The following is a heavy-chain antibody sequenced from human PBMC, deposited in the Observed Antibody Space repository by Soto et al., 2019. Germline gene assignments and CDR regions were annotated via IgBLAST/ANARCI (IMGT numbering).Heavy chain of an antibody. CDR2: ISGSGGST. Sequence: EVQLLESGGGLVQPGGSLRLSCAASGFTFSSYAMSWVRQAPGKGLEWVSAISGSGGSTYYADSVKGRFTISRDNSKNTLYLQMNSLRAEDTAVYYCAKDGGITAFFFRSGRGMDVWGQGTTVTVSS. CDR1: GFTFSSYA. J-gene: IGHJ6*02. CDR3: AKDGGITAFFFRSGRGMDV. D-gene: IGHD6-13*01. V-gene: IGHV3-23*01.